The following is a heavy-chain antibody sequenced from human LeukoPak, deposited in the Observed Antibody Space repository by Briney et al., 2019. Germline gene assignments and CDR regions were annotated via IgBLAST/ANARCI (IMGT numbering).Heavy chain of an antibody. CDR2: ISYDGSNK. CDR3: ARDLGERGLFWWLMTD. D-gene: IGHD2-15*01. V-gene: IGHV3-30-3*01. Sequence: PGRSLRLSCAASGFTFSSYAMHWVRQAPGKGLEWVAVISYDGSNKYYADSVKGRFTIFRDNSKNTLYLQMNSLRAEDTAVYYCARDLGERGLFWWLMTDWGQGTLVTVSS. J-gene: IGHJ4*02. CDR1: GFTFSSYA.